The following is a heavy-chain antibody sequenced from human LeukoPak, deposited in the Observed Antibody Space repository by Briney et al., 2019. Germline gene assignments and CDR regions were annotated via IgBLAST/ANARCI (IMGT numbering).Heavy chain of an antibody. CDR2: IGSSSSYI. CDR3: ARDFPPGYCSSTSCYSSMAFDI. D-gene: IGHD2-2*01. Sequence: PGGSLRLSCAASGFTFSSYSINWVRQAPGKGLEWVSSIGSSSSYIYYADSVKGRFTISRDNAKNSLYLQMNSLRAEDTAVYYCARDFPPGYCSSTSCYSSMAFDIWGQGTMVTVSS. CDR1: GFTFSSYS. V-gene: IGHV3-21*01. J-gene: IGHJ3*02.